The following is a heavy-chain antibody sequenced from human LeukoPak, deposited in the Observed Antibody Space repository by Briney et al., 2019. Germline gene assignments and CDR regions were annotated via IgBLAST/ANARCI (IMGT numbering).Heavy chain of an antibody. V-gene: IGHV1-3*03. CDR3: ARGFLWFGERQDLDY. CDR1: GYTFTSYA. CDR2: INAGNGNT. D-gene: IGHD3-10*01. Sequence: ASVKVSCKASGYTFTSYAMHWVRLAPGQRLEWMGWINAGNGNTKYSQEFQGRVTITRDTSASTAYMELSSLRSEDMAVYYCARGFLWFGERQDLDYWGQGTLVTVSS. J-gene: IGHJ4*02.